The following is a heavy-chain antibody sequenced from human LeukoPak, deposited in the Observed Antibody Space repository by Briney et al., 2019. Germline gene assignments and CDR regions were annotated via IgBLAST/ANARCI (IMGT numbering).Heavy chain of an antibody. J-gene: IGHJ4*02. CDR2: ISYDGSNK. V-gene: IGHV3-30-3*01. CDR3: ARDSVGATNYFDY. D-gene: IGHD1-26*01. CDR1: GFTFSSYA. Sequence: GGSLRLSCAASGFTFSSYAMHWVRQAPGKGLEWVAVISYDGSNKYYADSVKGRFTISRDNSKNTLYLQMNSLRAEDTAVYYCARDSVGATNYFDYWGQGTLVTVSS.